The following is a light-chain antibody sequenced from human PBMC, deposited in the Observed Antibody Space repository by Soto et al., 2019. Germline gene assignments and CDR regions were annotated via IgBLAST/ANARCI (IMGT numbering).Light chain of an antibody. CDR1: QSLNTN. V-gene: IGKV3-15*01. CDR3: QQYNNWWT. J-gene: IGKJ1*01. Sequence: EVVMTQSPATLSVSPGERATLSCRASQSLNTNLAWYQQKPGQAPRLLIYDASTRATGIPARFSGSGSGTEFTLTINTLQSEDFAVYYCQQYNNWWTFGQGTKVEIK. CDR2: DAS.